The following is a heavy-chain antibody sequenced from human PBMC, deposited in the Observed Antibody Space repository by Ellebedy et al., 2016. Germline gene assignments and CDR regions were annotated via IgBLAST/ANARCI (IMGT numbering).Heavy chain of an antibody. J-gene: IGHJ4*02. Sequence: GGSLRLSCAASGFTFDDYTMHWVRQAPGKGLEWVSLISWDGGSTYYADSVKGRFTISRDNSKNSLYLQMNSLRVEDTAVYYCVRDLHGYNDQWGQGTLVTVSS. CDR1: GFTFDDYT. D-gene: IGHD3-10*01. CDR3: VRDLHGYNDQ. V-gene: IGHV3-43*01. CDR2: ISWDGGST.